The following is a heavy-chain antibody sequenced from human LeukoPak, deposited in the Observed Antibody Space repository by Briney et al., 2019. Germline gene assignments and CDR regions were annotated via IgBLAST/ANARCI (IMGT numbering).Heavy chain of an antibody. V-gene: IGHV4-59*08. Sequence: PSETLSLTCTVSGASVTTSYWSWLRQPPGKAPEWIGYIYYSGSPIYSPSLNSRVTISVDTSKNQFSLKLSSVTAADTAVYYCAVEYSSSSDAFDIWGQGTMVTVSS. CDR3: AVEYSSSSDAFDI. D-gene: IGHD6-6*01. CDR2: IYYSGSP. J-gene: IGHJ3*02. CDR1: GASVTTSY.